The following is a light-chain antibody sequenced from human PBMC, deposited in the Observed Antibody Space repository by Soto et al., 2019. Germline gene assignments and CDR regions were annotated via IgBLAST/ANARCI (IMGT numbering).Light chain of an antibody. V-gene: IGKV1-39*01. CDR1: QTISTY. J-gene: IGKJ2*01. CDR2: AAS. CDR3: QQSLGIPYT. Sequence: DIQMTQSPYALSASVGDRVTITCRARQTISTYLNWYQQKPGKAPKLLIYAASTLQSGVPSRFSGSGYGTDFTLTISSLQPEDFATYYCQQSLGIPYTFGQGTRLEIK.